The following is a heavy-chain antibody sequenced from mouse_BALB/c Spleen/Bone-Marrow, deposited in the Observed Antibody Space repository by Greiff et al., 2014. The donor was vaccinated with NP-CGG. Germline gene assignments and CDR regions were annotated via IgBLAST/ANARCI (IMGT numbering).Heavy chain of an antibody. CDR3: ARIGRARGYAVDY. Sequence: EVQLQQSGGGLVQPGGSRKLSYAASGITFRNFGMHWVRQAPEKGLEWVAYISSGSSTIYYADTLKGRFTISRDNPKNTLFLQMTSLRSEDTAMYYCARIGRARGYAVDYWGQGTSVTVSS. J-gene: IGHJ4*01. CDR2: ISSGSSTI. V-gene: IGHV5-17*02. CDR1: GITFRNFG. D-gene: IGHD3-3*01.